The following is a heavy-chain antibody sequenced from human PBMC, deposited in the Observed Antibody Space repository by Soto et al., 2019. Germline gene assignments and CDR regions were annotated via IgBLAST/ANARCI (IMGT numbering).Heavy chain of an antibody. D-gene: IGHD3-16*02. CDR1: GFTFSNAW. J-gene: IGHJ5*02. CDR2: IKSKTDGGTT. Sequence: PGGSLRLSCAASGFTFSNAWMSWVRQAPGKGLEWVGRIKSKTDGGTTDYAAPVKGRFTISRDDSKNTLYLQMNSLKTEDTAVYYFTTGRIMITFGGVIVHNWFDPWGKGPLVTVS. V-gene: IGHV3-15*01. CDR3: TTGRIMITFGGVIVHNWFDP.